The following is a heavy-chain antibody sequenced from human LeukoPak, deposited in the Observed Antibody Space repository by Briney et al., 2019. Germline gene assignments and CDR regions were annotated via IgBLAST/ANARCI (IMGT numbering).Heavy chain of an antibody. D-gene: IGHD2/OR15-2a*01. J-gene: IGHJ6*03. CDR3: ARVAVIYYYYMEV. CDR1: GFTFSTYW. V-gene: IGHV3-7*01. CDR2: IRQDGSEQ. Sequence: PGGSLRLSCAASGFTFSTYWMSWVRQAPGKGLEWVANIRQDGSEQYYVDPVKGRFTISRDNAKHSLFLQMNSLRAEDTAVYYCARVAVIYYYYMEVWGKGTTVTVSS.